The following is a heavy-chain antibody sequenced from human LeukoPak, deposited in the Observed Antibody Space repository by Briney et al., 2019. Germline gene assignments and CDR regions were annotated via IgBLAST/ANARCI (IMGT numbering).Heavy chain of an antibody. CDR3: TTDLSELDDSGYYAKYFHH. CDR1: GFTFSKVW. D-gene: IGHD3-22*01. J-gene: IGHJ1*01. CDR2: IKSKTDGGTI. Sequence: KTGGSVRLSCGASGFTFSKVWMSWVRQAPGKGLEWVGRIKSKTDGGTIDYAAPVKGRFTISRDDSKDTLFLQMNSLKTEDTAVYYCTTDLSELDDSGYYAKYFHHWGQGTLVSVSS. V-gene: IGHV3-15*01.